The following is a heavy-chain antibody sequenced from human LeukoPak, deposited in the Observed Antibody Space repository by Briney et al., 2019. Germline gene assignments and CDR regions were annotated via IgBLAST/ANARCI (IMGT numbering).Heavy chain of an antibody. CDR3: ARSASRKTYYFDY. J-gene: IGHJ4*02. V-gene: IGHV1-69*04. Sequence: VASVKVSCKASGGTFSSYAISWVRQTPGQGLEWMGRIIPILGIANYAQKFQGRVTITADKSTSTAYMELSSLRSEDTAVYYCARSASRKTYYFDYWGQGTLVTVSS. D-gene: IGHD2-15*01. CDR1: GGTFSSYA. CDR2: IIPILGIA.